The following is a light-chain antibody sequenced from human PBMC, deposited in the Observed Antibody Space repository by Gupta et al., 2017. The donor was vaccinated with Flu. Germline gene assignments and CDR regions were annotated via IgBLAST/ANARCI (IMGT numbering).Light chain of an antibody. CDR3: QQDYCNPWT. CDR1: QSVLFSSDKKNY. CDR2: WAS. Sequence: IVMTQPPDSLAVFLRATINCKSSQSVLFSSDKKNYFAWYPQKPGQPPKLLIYWASTRNSGVPDLFIGSGSATDFTPTITSLQAEDVAVYFCQQDYCNPWTFGQGTKVEIK. J-gene: IGKJ1*01. V-gene: IGKV4-1*01.